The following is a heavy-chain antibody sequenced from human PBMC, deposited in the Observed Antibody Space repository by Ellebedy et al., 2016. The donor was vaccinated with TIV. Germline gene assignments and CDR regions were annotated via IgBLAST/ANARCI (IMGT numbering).Heavy chain of an antibody. CDR1: GGSIDPYY. CDR3: ARKAYGSYLWAFDL. CDR2: IFYRGST. D-gene: IGHD1-26*01. V-gene: IGHV4-59*01. J-gene: IGHJ2*01. Sequence: MPSETLSLTCTVSGGSIDPYYWNWIRQPPGKGLEWIGSIFYRGSTNYNPSLKSRLTISVDTSRNQLSLRLSSVTAADTAVYYCARKAYGSYLWAFDLWGRGTLVTVSS.